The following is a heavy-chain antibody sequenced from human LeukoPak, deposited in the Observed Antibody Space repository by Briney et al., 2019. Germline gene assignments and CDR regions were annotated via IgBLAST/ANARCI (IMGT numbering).Heavy chain of an antibody. CDR3: VRDGGYSGGWFGFDFDY. Sequence: GGSLRLSCTASGFTFSSYSMNWARQAPGKGLEWISYISSSSSTIYYADSVKGRFIISRDNAKNSLYLQMNSLRAEDRAVFYCVRDGGYSGGWFGFDFDYWGQGTLVTVSS. CDR1: GFTFSSYS. D-gene: IGHD6-19*01. J-gene: IGHJ4*02. CDR2: ISSSSSTI. V-gene: IGHV3-48*01.